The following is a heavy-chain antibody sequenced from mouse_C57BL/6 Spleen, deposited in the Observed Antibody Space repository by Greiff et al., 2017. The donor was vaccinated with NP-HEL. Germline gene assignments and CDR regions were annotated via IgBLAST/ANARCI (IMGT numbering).Heavy chain of an antibody. CDR3: ARRYDGYSFYYAMDY. CDR1: GYTFTSYG. D-gene: IGHD2-3*01. J-gene: IGHJ4*01. V-gene: IGHV1-81*01. Sequence: VQGVESGAELARPGASVKLSCKASGYTFTSYGISWVKQRTGQGLEWIGEIYPRSGNTYYNEKFKGKATLTADKSSSTAYMELRSLTSEDSAVYFCARRYDGYSFYYAMDYWGQGTSVTVSS. CDR2: IYPRSGNT.